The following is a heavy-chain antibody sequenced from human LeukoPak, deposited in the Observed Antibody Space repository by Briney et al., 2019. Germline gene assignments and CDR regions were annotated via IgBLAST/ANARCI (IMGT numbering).Heavy chain of an antibody. CDR1: GGSISSSSYY. D-gene: IGHD6-13*01. Sequence: SETLSLTCTVSGGSISSSSYYWGWIRQPPGKGLEWIGSIYYSGSTYYNPSLKSRVTISVDTSKNQLSLKVSSVTAADTAVYYCARGNRKGKTAAGIVDWGQGTLVTVSS. J-gene: IGHJ4*02. V-gene: IGHV4-39*01. CDR2: IYYSGST. CDR3: ARGNRKGKTAAGIVD.